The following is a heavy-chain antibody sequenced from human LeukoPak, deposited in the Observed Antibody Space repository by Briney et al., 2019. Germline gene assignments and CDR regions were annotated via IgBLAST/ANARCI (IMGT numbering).Heavy chain of an antibody. Sequence: GASVKVSCKTSGYTFTDYYIHWVRQAPGQGLEWMGWFRPNSGGTHYAPKFQDRVTMTRDTSISTAYMELSRLTSDDTAVYYCANSPGQWLEFDYWGQGTLVTVSS. J-gene: IGHJ4*02. V-gene: IGHV1-2*02. D-gene: IGHD6-19*01. CDR1: GYTFTDYY. CDR3: ANSPGQWLEFDY. CDR2: FRPNSGGT.